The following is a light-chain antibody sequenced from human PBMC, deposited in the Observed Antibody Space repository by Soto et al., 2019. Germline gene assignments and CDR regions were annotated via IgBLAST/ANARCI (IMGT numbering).Light chain of an antibody. V-gene: IGLV2-14*01. Sequence: LTQPASVSGSPGQSITISCTGTSRDVGGYIYVSWYQQHPGKAPKLMIYDVTSRPSGVSYRLSGSKSGNTASLTISGLQAEDEADYYCSSYTTSSSYVFGTGTKVTVL. J-gene: IGLJ1*01. CDR3: SSYTTSSSYV. CDR2: DVT. CDR1: SRDVGGYIY.